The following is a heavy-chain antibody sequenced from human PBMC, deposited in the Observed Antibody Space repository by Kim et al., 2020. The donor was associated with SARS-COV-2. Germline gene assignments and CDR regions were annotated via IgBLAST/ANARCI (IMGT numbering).Heavy chain of an antibody. J-gene: IGHJ6*02. Sequence: ASVKVSCKASGYTFTSYYMHWVRQAPGQGLEWMGIINPSGGSTSYAQKFQGRVTMTRDTSTSTVYMELSSLRSEDTAVYYCARDREVVPAAYAGLNYYYYYGMDVWGQGTTVTVSS. CDR1: GYTFTSYY. D-gene: IGHD2-2*01. V-gene: IGHV1-46*01. CDR2: INPSGGST. CDR3: ARDREVVPAAYAGLNYYYYYGMDV.